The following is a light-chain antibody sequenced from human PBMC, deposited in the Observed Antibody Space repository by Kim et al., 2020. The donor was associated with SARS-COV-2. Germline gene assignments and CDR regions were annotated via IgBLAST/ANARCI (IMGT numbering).Light chain of an antibody. V-gene: IGKV1-12*01. CDR1: QDISTS. J-gene: IGKJ2*01. Sequence: DIQMAQSPSSVSASVGDTVTISCRASQDISTSLAWYQQKPGKAPKVLIYAASSLQSGVPSRFTASGSGTDFTLTISSPQPEDFATYFCQQAKSFPRTFGQGTKLEI. CDR3: QQAKSFPRT. CDR2: AAS.